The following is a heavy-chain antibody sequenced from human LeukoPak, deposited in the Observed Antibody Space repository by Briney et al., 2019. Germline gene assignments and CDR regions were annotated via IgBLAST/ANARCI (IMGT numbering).Heavy chain of an antibody. D-gene: IGHD3-22*01. V-gene: IGHV1-69*04. Sequence: ASVKVSCTSSAGTFSSYAISWVRQAPGQGLEWMGRIIPSLGIANYEQKFQGRVTITADKSTSTAYMELSSLRSEDTAVYYCARDRAEYYYDSSGYYHFDYWGQGTLVTVSS. CDR1: AGTFSSYA. CDR3: ARDRAEYYYDSSGYYHFDY. CDR2: IIPSLGIA. J-gene: IGHJ4*02.